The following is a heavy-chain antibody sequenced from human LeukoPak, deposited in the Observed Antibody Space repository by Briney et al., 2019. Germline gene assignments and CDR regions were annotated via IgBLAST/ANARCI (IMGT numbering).Heavy chain of an antibody. V-gene: IGHV3-30-3*01. J-gene: IGHJ6*02. D-gene: IGHD3-22*01. CDR3: ARVGNSYDQDYYYYGMDV. CDR2: ISYDGSNK. CDR1: GFTFSSYA. Sequence: GRSLRLSCAASGFTFSSYAMHWVRQAPGKGLEWVAVISYDGSNKYCADSVKGRFTISRDNSKNTLYLQMNSLRAEDTAVYYCARVGNSYDQDYYYYGMDVWGQGTTVTVSS.